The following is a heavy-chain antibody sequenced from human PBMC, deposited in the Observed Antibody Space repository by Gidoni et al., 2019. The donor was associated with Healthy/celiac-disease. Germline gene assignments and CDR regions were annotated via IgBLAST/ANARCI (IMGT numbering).Heavy chain of an antibody. D-gene: IGHD3-9*01. CDR2: IYYSGST. CDR3: ARAFDWFSIDY. V-gene: IGHV4-59*01. J-gene: IGHJ4*02. Sequence: QVQLQESGPGLVKPSETLSLTCTVSGGSISSYYWSWIRQPPGKGLEWIGYIYYSGSTNYNPSLKSRVTISVDTSKNQFSLKLSSVTAADTAVYYCARAFDWFSIDYWGQGTLVTVSS. CDR1: GGSISSYY.